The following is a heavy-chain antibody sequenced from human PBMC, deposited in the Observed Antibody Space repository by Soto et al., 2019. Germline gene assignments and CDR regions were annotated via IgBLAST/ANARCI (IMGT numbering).Heavy chain of an antibody. D-gene: IGHD3-22*01. CDR1: GFTFSSYA. CDR3: AGDDPMIVVVIPSAPDY. CDR2: ISYDGSNK. V-gene: IGHV3-30-3*01. Sequence: GGCLRLSCAASGFTFSSYAMHWVRQAPGKGLEWVAVISYDGSNKYYADSVKGRFTISRDNSKNTLYLQMNSLRAEDTAVYYCAGDDPMIVVVIPSAPDYWGQGTLVTVSS. J-gene: IGHJ4*02.